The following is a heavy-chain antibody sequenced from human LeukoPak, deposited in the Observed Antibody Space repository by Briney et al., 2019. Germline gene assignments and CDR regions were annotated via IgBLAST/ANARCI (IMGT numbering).Heavy chain of an antibody. J-gene: IGHJ4*02. CDR3: ARDFRYCSSTSCYEGYYFDY. V-gene: IGHV3-7*03. CDR2: IKKDGSEK. CDR1: GFTFSSYW. Sequence: GGSLRLSCAASGFTFSSYWMSWVRQAPGKGLERVANIKKDGSEKYYVDSVKGRFTISRDNAKNSLYLQMNSLRAEDRAVYYCARDFRYCSSTSCYEGYYFDYWGQGTLVTVSS. D-gene: IGHD2-2*01.